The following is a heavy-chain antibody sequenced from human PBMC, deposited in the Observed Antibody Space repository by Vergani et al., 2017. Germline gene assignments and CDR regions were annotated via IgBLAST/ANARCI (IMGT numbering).Heavy chain of an antibody. D-gene: IGHD3-10*01. CDR2: VSFRGDT. J-gene: IGHJ4*02. CDR1: GASVNSYY. CDR3: ACSRIVYGAGSPDC. V-gene: IGHV4-59*02. Sequence: QVKLQESGPGLVKPSETLSLTCTVSGASVNSYYWSWIWRPPGNGLEWMWYVSFRGDTLYDPSVQVRMTISLNTSSNQFSLYLTSVAAAVTAAYYCACSRIVYGAGSPDCWGQGTLVAVSS.